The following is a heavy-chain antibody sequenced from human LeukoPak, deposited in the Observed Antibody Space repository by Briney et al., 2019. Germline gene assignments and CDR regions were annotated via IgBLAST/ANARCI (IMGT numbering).Heavy chain of an antibody. Sequence: SETLSLTSTVSGGSISSSSYYWGWIRQPPGKGLEWIGSIYYSGNTYYNPSLKSRVTISVDTSKNQFSLRLSSVTAADTAVYFCARYPTATVSFDYWGQGTLATVSS. CDR1: GGSISSSSYY. D-gene: IGHD4-17*01. V-gene: IGHV4-39*01. CDR2: IYYSGNT. J-gene: IGHJ4*02. CDR3: ARYPTATVSFDY.